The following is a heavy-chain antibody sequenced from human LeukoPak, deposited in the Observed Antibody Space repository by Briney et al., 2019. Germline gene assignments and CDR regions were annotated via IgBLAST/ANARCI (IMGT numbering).Heavy chain of an antibody. J-gene: IGHJ2*01. V-gene: IGHV4-61*02. CDR1: GGSISSGSCY. CDR3: ARDRGYWYFDL. D-gene: IGHD3-10*01. CDR2: IYTSGST. Sequence: SQTLSLTCTVSGGSISSGSCYWSWIRQPAGKGLEWIGRIYTSGSTNYNPSLKSRVTISVDTSKNQFSLKLSSVTAADTAVYYCARDRGYWYFDLWGRGTLVTVSS.